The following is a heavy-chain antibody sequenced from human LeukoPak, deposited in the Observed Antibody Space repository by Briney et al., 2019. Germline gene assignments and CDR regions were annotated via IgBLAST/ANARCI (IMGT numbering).Heavy chain of an antibody. CDR2: IYYSGST. D-gene: IGHD3-16*01. CDR1: GGSISSYY. CDR3: ARYDPVFRWFDP. J-gene: IGHJ5*02. Sequence: SETLSLTCTVSGGSISSYYWSWIRQPPGKGLEWIGYIYYSGSTNYNPSLKSRVTISVDTSKNQFSLKLSSVTAADTAVYYCARYDPVFRWFDPWGQGTLVTVSS. V-gene: IGHV4-59*01.